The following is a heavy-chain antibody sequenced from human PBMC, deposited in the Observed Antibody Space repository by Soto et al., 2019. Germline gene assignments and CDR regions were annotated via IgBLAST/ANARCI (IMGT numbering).Heavy chain of an antibody. CDR3: ARVSGSYSYGMDV. CDR2: IYHSGST. CDR1: GGSISSSNC. V-gene: IGHV4-4*02. Sequence: QVHLQESAPGLVKPSGTLSLTCSVSGGSISSSNCWSWVRQPPGKGLEWIGEIYHSGSTNFNPSRKSRVTISVDNSKIQFSLKLNSVTAADAAVYFCARVSGSYSYGMDVWGQGTTVTVSS. J-gene: IGHJ6*02.